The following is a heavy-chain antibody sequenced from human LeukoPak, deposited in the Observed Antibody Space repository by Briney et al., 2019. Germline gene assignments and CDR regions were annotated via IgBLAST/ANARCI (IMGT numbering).Heavy chain of an antibody. CDR1: GGSISSHY. CDR3: ARAYYDFWSGYDKMGYYYYYMDV. Sequence: SETLSLTCTVSGGSISSHYWSWIRQPPGKGLEWIGYIYYSGSTNYNPSLKSRVTISVDTSKNQFSLKLSSVTAADTAVYYCARAYYDFWSGYDKMGYYYYYMDVWGKGTTVTVSS. D-gene: IGHD3-3*01. J-gene: IGHJ6*03. V-gene: IGHV4-59*11. CDR2: IYYSGST.